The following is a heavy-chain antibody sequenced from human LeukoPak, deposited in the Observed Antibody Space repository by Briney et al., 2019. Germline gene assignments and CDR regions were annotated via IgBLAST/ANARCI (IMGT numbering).Heavy chain of an antibody. CDR1: GFTLSDYY. J-gene: IGHJ6*03. CDR2: ISSSGSTI. D-gene: IGHD2-2*01. Sequence: GGSLRLSCAASGFTLSDYYMSWIRQAPGKGLEWVSYISSSGSTIYYADSVKGRFTISRDNAKNSLYLQMNSLRAEDTAVYYCARDRGSTGYYYYYMDVWGKGTTVTVSS. CDR3: ARDRGSTGYYYYYMDV. V-gene: IGHV3-11*01.